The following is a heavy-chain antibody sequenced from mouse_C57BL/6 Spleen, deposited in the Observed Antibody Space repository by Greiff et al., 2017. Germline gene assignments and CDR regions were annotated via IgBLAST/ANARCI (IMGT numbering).Heavy chain of an antibody. D-gene: IGHD4-1*01. CDR1: GYSITSGYY. CDR2: ISYDGSN. CDR3: APLGDWYFDV. J-gene: IGHJ1*03. V-gene: IGHV3-6*01. Sequence: DVQLQESGPGLVKPSQSLSLTCSVTGYSITSGYYWNWIRQFPGNKLEWMGYISYDGSNNYNPSLKNRISITRDTSKNQFFLKLNSVTTEDTATYYCAPLGDWYFDVWGTGTTVTVSS.